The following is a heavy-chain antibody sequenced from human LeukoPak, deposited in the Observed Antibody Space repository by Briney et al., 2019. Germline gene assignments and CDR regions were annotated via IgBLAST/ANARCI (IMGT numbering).Heavy chain of an antibody. CDR2: IDPNSGGT. J-gene: IGHJ3*02. CDR1: GYTFTGYY. D-gene: IGHD2-15*01. CDR3: ARYRVVAATSDAFDI. V-gene: IGHV1-2*02. Sequence: GASVKVSCKASGYTFTGYYTHWVRQVPGQGLEWMRWIDPNSGGTNYAQKFQGRVTMTRDTSISTAYMELSRLRSDDTAVYYCARYRVVAATSDAFDIWGQGTMVTVSS.